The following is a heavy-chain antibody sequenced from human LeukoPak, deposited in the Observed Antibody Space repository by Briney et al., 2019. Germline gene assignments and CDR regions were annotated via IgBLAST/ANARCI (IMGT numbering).Heavy chain of an antibody. V-gene: IGHV3-23*01. CDR2: ISGSANNI. CDR3: AKLKRYSGYGENYFDY. J-gene: IGHJ4*02. Sequence: GGSLRLSCAASGFTFSNPDMSWVRQAPGKGLEWVSGISGSANNIDYADSVKGRFTISRDNSKNTLYLQMNSLRAEDTAVYYCAKLKRYSGYGENYFDYWGQGTLVTVSS. D-gene: IGHD5-12*01. CDR1: GFTFSNPD.